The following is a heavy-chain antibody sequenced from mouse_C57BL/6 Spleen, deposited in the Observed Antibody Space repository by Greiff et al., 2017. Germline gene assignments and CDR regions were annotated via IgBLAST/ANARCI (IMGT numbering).Heavy chain of an antibody. J-gene: IGHJ4*01. V-gene: IGHV1-69*01. CDR2: IDPSDSYT. D-gene: IGHD1-1*01. CDR3: ARWYYSSRDYYAMDY. CDR1: GYTFTSYW. Sequence: QVQLQQPGAELVMPGASVKLSCKASGYTFTSYWMHWVKQRPGQGLEWIGEIDPSDSYTNYNQKFKGKSTLTVDKSSSTAYMQLSGLTSEDSAVYYCARWYYSSRDYYAMDYWGQGTSVTVSS.